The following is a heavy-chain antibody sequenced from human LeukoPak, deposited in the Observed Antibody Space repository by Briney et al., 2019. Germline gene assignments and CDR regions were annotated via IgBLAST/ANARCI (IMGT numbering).Heavy chain of an antibody. CDR2: IYYSGST. J-gene: IGHJ4*02. CDR1: GGSISSYY. D-gene: IGHD4-17*01. CDR3: AKYGDYGKGDDYFDY. V-gene: IGHV4-59*08. Sequence: SETLSLTCTVSGGSISSYYWSWIRQPPGKGLEWIGYIYYSGSTNYNPSLKSRVTISVDTSKNQFSLKLSSVTAADTAVYYCAKYGDYGKGDDYFDYGGQGTLVTVSS.